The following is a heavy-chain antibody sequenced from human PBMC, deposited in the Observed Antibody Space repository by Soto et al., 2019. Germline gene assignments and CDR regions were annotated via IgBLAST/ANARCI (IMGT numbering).Heavy chain of an antibody. CDR3: AQVTPFGFRGCYFDY. CDR2: IYWDDDR. V-gene: IGHV2-5*02. Sequence: QITLKESGPTLVKPTQTLTLTCTLSGFSLSTTTVGVAWIRQPPGKALEWLALIYWDDDRRYIPSLKTRLTXPXDXSRXQVVLTMTNMDPVDTATYYCAQVTPFGFRGCYFDYWGPGTLVTVSS. J-gene: IGHJ4*02. D-gene: IGHD3-16*01. CDR1: GFSLSTTTVG.